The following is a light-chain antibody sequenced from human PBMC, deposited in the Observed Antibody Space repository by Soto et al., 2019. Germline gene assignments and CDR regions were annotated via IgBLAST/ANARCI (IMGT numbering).Light chain of an antibody. V-gene: IGLV2-8*01. Sequence: QSVLTQPPSASGSPGQSVTISCTGTSSDVGGYNYVSWYQQHPGKAPKLMISEVNKRPSGVPDRFSGSKSGNTASLTVSGLQAEDEADYYCSSYAGSRIVVLGGGTKLTVL. CDR1: SSDVGGYNY. CDR3: SSYAGSRIVV. CDR2: EVN. J-gene: IGLJ2*01.